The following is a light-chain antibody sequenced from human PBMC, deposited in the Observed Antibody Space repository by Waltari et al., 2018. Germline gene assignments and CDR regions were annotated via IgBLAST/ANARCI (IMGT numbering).Light chain of an antibody. V-gene: IGKV1-5*03. CDR3: QQYPKT. CDR2: KAS. Sequence: DIQMTQSPSTLSASVGDRVTITCRASQSITTWLAWYQQKPGKAPKLLIYKASTLETGVPSRFSGNGSGTEFTLTISSLQPDDFATYYCQQYPKTFGQGTKVEIK. CDR1: QSITTW. J-gene: IGKJ1*01.